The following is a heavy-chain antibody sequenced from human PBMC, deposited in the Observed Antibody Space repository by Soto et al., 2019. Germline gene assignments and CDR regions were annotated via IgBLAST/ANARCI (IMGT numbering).Heavy chain of an antibody. CDR3: ARFWSWNDDVYFDY. Sequence: PGGSLRLSCAASGFTFSSYWMSWVRQAPGKGLEWVANIKQDGSEKYYVDSAKGRFTISRDNAKNSLYLQMNSLRAEDTAVYYCARFWSWNDDVYFDYWGQGTLVTVSS. CDR2: IKQDGSEK. J-gene: IGHJ4*02. V-gene: IGHV3-7*03. CDR1: GFTFSSYW. D-gene: IGHD1-1*01.